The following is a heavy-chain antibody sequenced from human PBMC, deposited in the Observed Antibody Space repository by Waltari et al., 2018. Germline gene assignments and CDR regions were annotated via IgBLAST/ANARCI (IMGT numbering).Heavy chain of an antibody. J-gene: IGHJ4*02. CDR1: GCYISSSRYY. CDR3: ARDYSSTPLDY. Sequence: QLQLQESGPGLVKPSETLSLPCTVSGCYISSSRYYWGWIRQPPGKGLEWIGSIYYSGSTYYNPSLKSRVTISVDTSKNQFSLKLSSVTAADTAVYYCARDYSSTPLDYWGQGTLVTVSS. V-gene: IGHV4-39*07. CDR2: IYYSGST. D-gene: IGHD6-13*01.